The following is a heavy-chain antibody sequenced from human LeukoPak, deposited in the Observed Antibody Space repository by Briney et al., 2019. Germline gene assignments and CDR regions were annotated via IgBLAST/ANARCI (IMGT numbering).Heavy chain of an antibody. CDR1: GGTFSSYT. J-gene: IGHJ6*03. CDR2: IIPILGIA. V-gene: IGHV1-69*04. D-gene: IGHD3-10*01. CDR3: ARDGIYGSGRAYYYYMDV. Sequence: SVTVSCKASGGTFSSYTISWVRQAPRQGLEWMGRIIPILGIANHAQKFQGRVTITADKSTSTAYMERSSLRSEDTAVYYCARDGIYGSGRAYYYYMDVWGKGTTVTVSS.